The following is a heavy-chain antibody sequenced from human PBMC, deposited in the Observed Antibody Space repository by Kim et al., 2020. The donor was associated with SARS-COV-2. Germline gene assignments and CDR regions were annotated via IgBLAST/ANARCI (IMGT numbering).Heavy chain of an antibody. CDR1: GFTFSSYS. D-gene: IGHD3-9*01. J-gene: IGHJ6*02. V-gene: IGHV3-48*04. CDR3: ARDSPFYDILTGYHYGMDV. Sequence: GGSLRLSCAASGFTFSSYSMNWVRQAPGKGLEWVSYISSSSSTIYYADSVKGRFTISRDNAKNSLYLQMNSLRAEDTAVYYCARDSPFYDILTGYHYGMDVWGQGTTVTVSS. CDR2: ISSSSSTI.